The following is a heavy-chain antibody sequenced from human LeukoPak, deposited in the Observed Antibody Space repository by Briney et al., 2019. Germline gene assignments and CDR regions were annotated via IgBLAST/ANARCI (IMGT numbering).Heavy chain of an antibody. CDR1: GYTFTGYY. J-gene: IGHJ5*02. CDR2: INPNSGGT. D-gene: IGHD3-22*01. V-gene: IGHV1-2*02. Sequence: ASVKVSCKASGYTFTGYYMHWVRQAPGQGLGWMGWINPNSGGTNYAQKFQGRVTMTRDTSISTAYMELSRLRSDDTAVYYCARENYYDSSGYWFDPWGQGTLVTVSS. CDR3: ARENYYDSSGYWFDP.